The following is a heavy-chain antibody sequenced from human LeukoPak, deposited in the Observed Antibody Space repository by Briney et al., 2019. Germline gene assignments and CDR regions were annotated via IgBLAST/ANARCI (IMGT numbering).Heavy chain of an antibody. CDR1: GGTFSSYA. V-gene: IGHV1-69*04. D-gene: IGHD5-18*01. CDR2: IIPILGIA. CDR3: ARGTGYSYGSAGGGIDY. Sequence: ASVKVSCKASGGTFSSYAISWVRQAPGQGLEWMGRIIPILGIANYAQKFQGRVTITADKSTSTAYMELSSLRSEDTAVYYCARGTGYSYGSAGGGIDYWGQGTLVTVSS. J-gene: IGHJ4*02.